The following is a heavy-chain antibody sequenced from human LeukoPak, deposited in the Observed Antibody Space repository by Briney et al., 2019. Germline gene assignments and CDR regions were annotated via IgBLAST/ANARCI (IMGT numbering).Heavy chain of an antibody. CDR3: ARPHVEIELITVGLDV. CDR1: GFTFSEYF. V-gene: IGHV3-11*01. J-gene: IGHJ3*01. CDR2: ISSSGETK. D-gene: IGHD3-16*01. Sequence: GGSLRLSCAASGFTFSEYFMHWIRQAPGKGLEWVAYISSSGETKHYADSVKGRFTISRDNTNSSFFLQMNNLRAEDTAVYYCARPHVEIELITVGLDVWGHGTLVSVSS.